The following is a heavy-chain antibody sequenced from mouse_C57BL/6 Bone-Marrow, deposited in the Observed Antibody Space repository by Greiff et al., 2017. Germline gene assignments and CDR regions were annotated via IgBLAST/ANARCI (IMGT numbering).Heavy chain of an antibody. CDR1: GCTFTSYW. Sequence: QVQLKQSGAELVKPGASVKMSCKASGCTFTSYWITWVKQRPGQGLEWIGDIYPGSGSTNYNEKFKSKATLTVDTSSSTAYMQLSSLTSEDSAVYYCARPYYSNYWYFDVWGTGTTVTVSS. CDR2: IYPGSGST. J-gene: IGHJ1*03. D-gene: IGHD2-5*01. CDR3: ARPYYSNYWYFDV. V-gene: IGHV1-55*01.